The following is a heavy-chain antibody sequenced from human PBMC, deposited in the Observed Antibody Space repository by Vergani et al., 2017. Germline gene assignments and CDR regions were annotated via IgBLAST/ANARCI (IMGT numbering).Heavy chain of an antibody. Sequence: EVQLLESEGAVVQPGGSLRLSCVASGFTFSSHAMSWVRQGHGQGLEWVSSIKNTGDSTHYADSVKGRFTISRDNSKNTLDLQMNSLRTQDTAVYYCAKAGSVTSGSLQYNFYMDVWGKGTTVTVS. V-gene: IGHV3-23*01. CDR1: GFTFSSHA. CDR3: AKAGSVTSGSLQYNFYMDV. CDR2: IKNTGDST. J-gene: IGHJ6*03. D-gene: IGHD3-10*01.